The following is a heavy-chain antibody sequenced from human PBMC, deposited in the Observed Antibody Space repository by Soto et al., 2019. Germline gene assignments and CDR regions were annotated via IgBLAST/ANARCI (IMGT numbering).Heavy chain of an antibody. J-gene: IGHJ1*01. CDR3: ARGDSDLAVSEAAY. CDR1: GASITDSY. Sequence: QMQMQESGPRLEKPSETLSLTCTVSGASITDSYWSWIRQPPEKGLEWIGYIYFSGVATYNPSLKSRATMSRDTSKNEFSLKLTSVTAADTAIYYCARGDSDLAVSEAAYWGQGTLVTVSS. CDR2: IYFSGVA. D-gene: IGHD2-15*01. V-gene: IGHV4-59*01.